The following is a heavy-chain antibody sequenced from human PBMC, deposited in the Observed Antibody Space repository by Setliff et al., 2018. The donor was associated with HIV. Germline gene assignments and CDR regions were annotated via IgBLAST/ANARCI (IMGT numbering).Heavy chain of an antibody. D-gene: IGHD3-9*01. J-gene: IGHJ5*02. Sequence: PGESLKISCKGSGYSFTSYWIGWVRQMPGKGLEWMGIIYPGDSETTYSPSCQGQVTFSVDKSISTAYLQWSSLKASDSAMYYCTRQHYDILTGPHNWFDPWGQGTLVTV. CDR2: IYPGDSET. CDR1: GYSFTSYW. CDR3: TRQHYDILTGPHNWFDP. V-gene: IGHV5-51*01.